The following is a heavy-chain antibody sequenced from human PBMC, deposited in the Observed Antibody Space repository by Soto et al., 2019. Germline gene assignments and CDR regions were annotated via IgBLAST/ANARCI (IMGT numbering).Heavy chain of an antibody. CDR2: ISGSGGST. J-gene: IGHJ4*02. Sequence: EVQLLESGGGLVQPGGSLRLSCAASGFTFSSYAMRWVRQAPVKGLEWVSAISGSGGSTYYADSVNGRFTISRDNSNNTLYLQMNRLRAEDTAVYYCARRGSGSYYDYWGPGTLGTVSS. CDR1: GFTFSSYA. CDR3: ARRGSGSYYDY. V-gene: IGHV3-23*01. D-gene: IGHD1-26*01.